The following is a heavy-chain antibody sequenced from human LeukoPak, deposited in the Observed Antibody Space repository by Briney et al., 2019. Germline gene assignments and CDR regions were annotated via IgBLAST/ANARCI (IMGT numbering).Heavy chain of an antibody. CDR2: IYGSGNT. CDR3: ARDSGNYRYDNFDY. J-gene: IGHJ4*02. Sequence: GGSLRLSCAASGFIVSSNYMSWVRQAPGKGLEWVSVIYGSGNTYYADSVKGRFTISRDNSKNTLYLQMNSLRAEDTALYYCARDSGNYRYDNFDYWGQGTLVTVSS. V-gene: IGHV3-66*03. D-gene: IGHD1-26*01. CDR1: GFIVSSNY.